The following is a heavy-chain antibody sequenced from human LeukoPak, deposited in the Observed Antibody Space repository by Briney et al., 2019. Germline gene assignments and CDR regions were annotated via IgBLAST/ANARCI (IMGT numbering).Heavy chain of an antibody. D-gene: IGHD2-15*01. Sequence: GASVKVSCKASGGTFSSYAISWVRQAPGQGLEWMGWMNPNSGNTGYAQKFQGRVTITRNTTISTAYMELSSLRSEDTAVYYCARASGYCSGGSCYDNWFDPWGQGTLVTVSS. CDR1: GGTFSSYA. J-gene: IGHJ5*02. V-gene: IGHV1-8*03. CDR2: MNPNSGNT. CDR3: ARASGYCSGGSCYDNWFDP.